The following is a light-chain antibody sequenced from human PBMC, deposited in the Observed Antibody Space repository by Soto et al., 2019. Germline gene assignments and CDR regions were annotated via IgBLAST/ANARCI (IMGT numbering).Light chain of an antibody. J-gene: IGKJ1*01. Sequence: EIVMTQFPATLSVSPGERVTLSCRASQSVRSKLAWYQQKPGQAPRVLIYRASTRATGIPARFSGSGSGTEFTLTISSLQSEDFAVYYCQHYNDWPPTWTFGQGTQVEIK. V-gene: IGKV3-15*01. CDR3: QHYNDWPPTWT. CDR1: QSVRSK. CDR2: RAS.